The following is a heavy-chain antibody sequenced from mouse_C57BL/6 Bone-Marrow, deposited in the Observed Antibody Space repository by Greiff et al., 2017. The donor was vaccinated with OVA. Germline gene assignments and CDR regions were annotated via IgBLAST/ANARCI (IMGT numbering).Heavy chain of an antibody. CDR3: ARENYYGRYFDV. Sequence: QVQLKESGPELVKPGASVKISCKASGYAFSSSWMNWVKQRPGKGLEWIGRIYPGDGDTNYNGKFKGKATLTADKSSSTAYMQLSSLTSEDSAVYFCARENYYGRYFDVWGTGTTVTVSS. D-gene: IGHD1-2*01. V-gene: IGHV1-82*01. J-gene: IGHJ1*03. CDR2: IYPGDGDT. CDR1: GYAFSSSW.